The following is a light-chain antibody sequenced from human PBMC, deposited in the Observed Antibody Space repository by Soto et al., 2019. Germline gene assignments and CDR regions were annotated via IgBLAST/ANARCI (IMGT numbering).Light chain of an antibody. CDR2: DAS. J-gene: IGKJ4*01. Sequence: EIVLTQSPATLSLTPGERATLSCRASQSVSSYLAWYQQKPGQAPRLLIYDASNRATGIPARFSGSGSGTDFTLAICSLVPEEFAVSYCQPRTHWPLSFGGETKVDIK. CDR1: QSVSSY. V-gene: IGKV3-11*01. CDR3: QPRTHWPLS.